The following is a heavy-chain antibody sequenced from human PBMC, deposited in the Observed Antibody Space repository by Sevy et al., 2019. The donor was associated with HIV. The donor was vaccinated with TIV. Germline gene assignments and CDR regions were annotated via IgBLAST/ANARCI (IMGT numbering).Heavy chain of an antibody. J-gene: IGHJ4*02. Sequence: GGSLRLSCAASGFTFSNYWMSWVRQAPGKGLECVANINQDGSEKYYLNSVKGRFIVSRDNAMNSLYLQMNSLRAEDSAVYYCAREQIPGPKPDYFDSWGQGTLVTVSS. CDR1: GFTFSNYW. CDR3: AREQIPGPKPDYFDS. V-gene: IGHV3-7*03. D-gene: IGHD1-7*01. CDR2: INQDGSEK.